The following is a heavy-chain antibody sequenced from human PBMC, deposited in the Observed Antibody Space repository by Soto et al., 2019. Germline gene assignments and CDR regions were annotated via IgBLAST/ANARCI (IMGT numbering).Heavy chain of an antibody. V-gene: IGHV1-3*01. Sequence: ASVKVSCKASGYTFTSYAMHWVRQAPGQRLEWMGWINAGNGNTKYSQKFQDRVTITRDTSASTAYMELSSLRSEDTAVYYCARGLVATEGPDDWGQGTLVTVSS. CDR2: INAGNGNT. J-gene: IGHJ4*02. D-gene: IGHD5-12*01. CDR1: GYTFTSYA. CDR3: ARGLVATEGPDD.